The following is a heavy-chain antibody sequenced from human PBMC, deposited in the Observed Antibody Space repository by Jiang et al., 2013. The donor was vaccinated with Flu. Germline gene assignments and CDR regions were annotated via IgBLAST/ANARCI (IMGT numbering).Heavy chain of an antibody. V-gene: IGHV1-69*04. J-gene: IGHJ6*04. Sequence: GAEVKKPGSSVKVSCKASGGTFSSYAISWVRQAPGQGLEWMGRIIPILGIANYAQKFQGRVTITADKSTGTAYMELSSLRSEDTAVYYCARESGGPYYYYYGMDVWGKGTTVTVSS. CDR3: ARESGGPYYYYYGMDV. CDR1: GGTFSSYA. D-gene: IGHD3-16*01. CDR2: IIPILGIA.